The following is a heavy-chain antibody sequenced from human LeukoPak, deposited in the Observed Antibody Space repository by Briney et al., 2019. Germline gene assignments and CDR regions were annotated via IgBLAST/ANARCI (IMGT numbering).Heavy chain of an antibody. CDR2: INPSGGGA. Sequence: GASVKVSCKASGYTFTNNYMHWVRQAPGQGLEWVGIINPSGGGASYAQEFQGRVTMTRDTSTSTVYMELNSLRSDDTAVYYCASGQLRIAAAGTQGLPTHWGQGTLVTVSS. D-gene: IGHD6-13*01. J-gene: IGHJ4*02. V-gene: IGHV1-46*01. CDR3: ASGQLRIAAAGTQGLPTH. CDR1: GYTFTNNY.